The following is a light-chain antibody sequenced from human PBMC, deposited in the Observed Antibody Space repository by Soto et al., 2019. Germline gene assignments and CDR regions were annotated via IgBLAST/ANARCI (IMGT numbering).Light chain of an antibody. CDR3: HQRYNGPRVP. CDR2: DVS. V-gene: IGKV3-11*01. Sequence: EIVLTQSPATLSLSPGERVTLSCRASQSVSNSLAWYQQKPGQPPRLLIYDVSNRATGIPARFSGSGSGTDFTLTITSLEPEEFAVYFCHQRYNGPRVPFGQWTRLESK. CDR1: QSVSNS. J-gene: IGKJ5*01.